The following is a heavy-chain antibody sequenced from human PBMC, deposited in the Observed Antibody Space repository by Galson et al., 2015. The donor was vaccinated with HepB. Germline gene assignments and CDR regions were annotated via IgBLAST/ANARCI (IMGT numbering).Heavy chain of an antibody. V-gene: IGHV3-7*01. CDR1: GFTFSSYW. D-gene: IGHD1-14*01. CDR2: IKQDGSEK. J-gene: IGHJ6*02. Sequence: SLRLSCAASGFTFSSYWMSWVRQAPGKGLEWVANIKQDGSEKYYVDSVKGRFTISRDNAKNSLYLQMNSLRAEDTAVYYCARNRLPDYAYAMDVWGQGTTVTVSS. CDR3: ARNRLPDYAYAMDV.